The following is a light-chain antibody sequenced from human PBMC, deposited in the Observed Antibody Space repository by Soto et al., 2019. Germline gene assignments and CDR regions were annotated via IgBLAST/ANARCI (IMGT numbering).Light chain of an antibody. V-gene: IGKV1-5*01. CDR1: QSVTDW. CDR3: QQYYRSCT. J-gene: IGKJ2*02. Sequence: DLPLTQSPSTLSASVGDRVTITCRASQSVTDWLAWYQQKPGKTPKLLIYDASSLQSGVPSRFRGSGSGTEFSLTISSLQPDDFATYYCQQYYRSCTFGQGTKVEIK. CDR2: DAS.